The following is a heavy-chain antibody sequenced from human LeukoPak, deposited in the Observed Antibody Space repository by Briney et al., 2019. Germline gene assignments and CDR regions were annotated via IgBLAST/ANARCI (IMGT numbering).Heavy chain of an antibody. D-gene: IGHD2-21*01. V-gene: IGHV4-30-4*08. CDR2: IYYSGST. CDR3: ARDIKVVPHAFDI. Sequence: PSETLSLTCTVSGGSISSGDYYWSWIRQPPGKGLEWIGYIYYSGSTYYNPSLKSRVTISVDTSKNQFSLKLSSVTAADTAVYYCARDIKVVPHAFDIWGQGTMVTVSS. CDR1: GGSISSGDYY. J-gene: IGHJ3*02.